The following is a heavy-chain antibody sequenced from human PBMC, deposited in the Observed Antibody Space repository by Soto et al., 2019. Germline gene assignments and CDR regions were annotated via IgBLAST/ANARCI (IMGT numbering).Heavy chain of an antibody. D-gene: IGHD3-22*01. CDR1: SGSVSSSSHY. CDR2: IYYTENT. V-gene: IGHV4-39*07. CDR3: ARDYYYDSNNWFDT. Sequence: PSETLSLTCTVSSGSVSSSSHYWGWIRQPPGKGLEWIGNIYYTENTYYNPSLKSRVTISVDTSQNQVSLTLSSVTAADTAMYYCARDYYYDSNNWFDTWGQGTLVTVSS. J-gene: IGHJ5*02.